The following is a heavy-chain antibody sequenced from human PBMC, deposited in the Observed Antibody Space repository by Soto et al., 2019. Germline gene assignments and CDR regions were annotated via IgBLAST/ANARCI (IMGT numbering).Heavy chain of an antibody. D-gene: IGHD2-2*01. J-gene: IGHJ4*02. Sequence: QVQLVQSGAEVKNPGASVKVSCKASGYTFTDYGISWVRQAPGQGPEWMGWISTHNGDTKYARNLQGRLIMTTDTSTTTAYMELTSLRSDDTAVYYCAREYCISTSCYGSDFWGRGTLVTVSS. CDR1: GYTFTDYG. CDR3: AREYCISTSCYGSDF. CDR2: ISTHNGDT. V-gene: IGHV1-18*01.